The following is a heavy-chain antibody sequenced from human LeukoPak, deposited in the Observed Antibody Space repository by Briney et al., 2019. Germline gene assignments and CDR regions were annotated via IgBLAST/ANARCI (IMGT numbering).Heavy chain of an antibody. J-gene: IGHJ4*02. D-gene: IGHD2-8*01. Sequence: LSLTCTVSGGSISSYYWSWVRQAPGKGLEWVSYISSSGGTIYYADSVKGRFTISRDNAKHSLYLQINSLRAEDTAVYYCARVSANYFDYWGQGTLVTVSS. CDR1: GGSISSYY. CDR2: ISSSGGTI. CDR3: ARVSANYFDY. V-gene: IGHV3-48*03.